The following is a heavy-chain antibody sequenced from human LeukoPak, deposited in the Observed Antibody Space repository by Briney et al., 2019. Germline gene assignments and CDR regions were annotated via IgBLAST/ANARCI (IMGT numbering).Heavy chain of an antibody. V-gene: IGHV1-69*04. Sequence: ASVKVSCKASGGTFSSYAISWVRQAPGQGLEWMGRIIPILGIANYAQKFQGRVTITADKSTSTAYMELSSLRSEDTAVYYCARELGITMVRGVINLFDYWGQGTLVTVSS. CDR1: GGTFSSYA. J-gene: IGHJ4*02. CDR2: IIPILGIA. CDR3: ARELGITMVRGVINLFDY. D-gene: IGHD3-10*01.